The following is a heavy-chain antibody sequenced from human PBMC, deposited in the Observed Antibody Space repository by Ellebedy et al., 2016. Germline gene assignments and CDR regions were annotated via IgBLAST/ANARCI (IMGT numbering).Heavy chain of an antibody. D-gene: IGHD5-18*01. CDR1: GFTFSNAW. CDR3: TTVYRYNYDTV. Sequence: GGSLRLSCAASGFTFSNAWMNWVRQAPGKGLEWVGRIKSKTDGGAADYAAPVKGRFTISRDDSKNTLYLQMNSLKTEDTAVYFCTTVYRYNYDTVWGQGTLVTVSS. V-gene: IGHV3-15*01. CDR2: IKSKTDGGAA. J-gene: IGHJ4*02.